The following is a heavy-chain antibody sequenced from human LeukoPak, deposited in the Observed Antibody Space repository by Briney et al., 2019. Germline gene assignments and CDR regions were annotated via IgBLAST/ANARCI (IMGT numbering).Heavy chain of an antibody. V-gene: IGHV4-59*01. D-gene: IGHD6-13*01. Sequence: SETLSLTCAVYGGSFSGYYWSWIRQPPGKGLEWIGYIYYSGSTNYNPSLKSRVTISVDTSKNQFSLKLSSVTAADTAVYYCARSSSSWNWFDPWGQGTLVTVSS. CDR1: GGSFSGYY. J-gene: IGHJ5*02. CDR2: IYYSGST. CDR3: ARSSSSWNWFDP.